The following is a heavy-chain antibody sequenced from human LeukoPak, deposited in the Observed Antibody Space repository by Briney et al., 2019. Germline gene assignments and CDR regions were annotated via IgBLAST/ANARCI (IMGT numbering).Heavy chain of an antibody. V-gene: IGHV4-38-2*02. D-gene: IGHD1-26*01. CDR2: IYHSGST. J-gene: IGHJ4*02. CDR1: GYSISSGYY. Sequence: PSETLSLTCTVSGYSISSGYYWGWIRQPPGKGLEWIGSIYHSGSTYYNPSLKSRVTISVDTSKNQFSLKLSSVTAADTAVYYCARERGAYGGSYYLDYWGQGTLVTVSS. CDR3: ARERGAYGGSYYLDY.